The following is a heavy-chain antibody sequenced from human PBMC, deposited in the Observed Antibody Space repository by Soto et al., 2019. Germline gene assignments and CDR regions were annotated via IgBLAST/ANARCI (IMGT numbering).Heavy chain of an antibody. J-gene: IGHJ4*02. D-gene: IGHD5-18*01. CDR3: ARQVDSTMVPDY. Sequence: ASVKGSCKASGYTFTSYGIHWVRQAPGQGLEWMGWISTYNGKTTHAQNLQGRVTMTTDTSTTTAYMELRSLRSDDTAVYYCARQVDSTMVPDYWGQGTLVTVSS. V-gene: IGHV1-18*01. CDR1: GYTFTSYG. CDR2: ISTYNGKT.